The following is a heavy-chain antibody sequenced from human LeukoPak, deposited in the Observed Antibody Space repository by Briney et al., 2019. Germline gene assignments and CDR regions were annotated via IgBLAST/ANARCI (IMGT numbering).Heavy chain of an antibody. Sequence: PGGSLRLSCAASGFTFSSYGMHWVRQAPGKGLEWVAVISYDGSNKYYADSVKGRFTISRDNSKNTLYLQMNSLRAEDTAVYYCAKSHTYYYYDSSGYPLHWGQGTLVTVSS. CDR1: GFTFSSYG. V-gene: IGHV3-30*18. J-gene: IGHJ4*02. CDR2: ISYDGSNK. D-gene: IGHD3-22*01. CDR3: AKSHTYYYYDSSGYPLH.